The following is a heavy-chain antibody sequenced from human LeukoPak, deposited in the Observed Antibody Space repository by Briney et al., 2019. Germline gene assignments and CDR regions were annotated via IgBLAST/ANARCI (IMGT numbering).Heavy chain of an antibody. Sequence: SETLSLTCTVSGNSFGDYYWSWIRQPAGKGLEWIGRIYTSGSTTYNPSLKSRVTMSVDTSKSQFSLNLMSVTAADTAVYYCARGGGISHYYYYMDVWGKGTTVTISS. J-gene: IGHJ6*03. D-gene: IGHD6-13*01. CDR1: GNSFGDYY. CDR2: IYTSGST. V-gene: IGHV4-4*07. CDR3: ARGGGISHYYYYMDV.